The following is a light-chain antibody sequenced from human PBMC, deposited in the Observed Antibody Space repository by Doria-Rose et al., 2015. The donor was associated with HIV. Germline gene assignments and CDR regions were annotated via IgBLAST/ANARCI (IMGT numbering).Light chain of an antibody. Sequence: EIVMKQSPGTLSLSPGERATLSCRASQSFSSTYLDWYQQKPGQAPSLLIYDGSTRATGIPDRFSASGSGTDFTLTINRLEPEDFALYYCHQYGTSWTFGQGTKVEI. CDR3: HQYGTSWT. CDR2: DGS. CDR1: QSFSSTY. V-gene: IGKV3-20*01. J-gene: IGKJ1*01.